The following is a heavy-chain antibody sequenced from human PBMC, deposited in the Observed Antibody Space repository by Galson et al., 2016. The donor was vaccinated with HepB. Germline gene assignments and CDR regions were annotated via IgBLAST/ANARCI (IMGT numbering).Heavy chain of an antibody. CDR2: ITPSGGST. D-gene: IGHD1-1*01. CDR3: ATAGTTLIFDY. V-gene: IGHV1-46*01. Sequence: SVKVSCKASEYTFTTYYFHWVRQAPGQGLQWMGLITPSGGSTSYAQKFQGRVTMTRDTSTSTVYMELSSLRSEDTAVYSCATAGTTLIFDYWGQGTLVTVSS. J-gene: IGHJ4*02. CDR1: EYTFTTYY.